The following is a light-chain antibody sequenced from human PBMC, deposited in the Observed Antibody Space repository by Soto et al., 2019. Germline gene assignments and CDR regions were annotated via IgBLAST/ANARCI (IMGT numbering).Light chain of an antibody. CDR2: GAS. CDR3: EQYNNWPIT. Sequence: EIVMTQSPAPLSVSPGERATLSCRASQYIGSNLAWYQQKPDQAPRLLIYGASTRATGIPARFSGSGSGTEFTLTISSLQSEDFAVYYCEQYNNWPITFGQGTRLEI. V-gene: IGKV3-15*01. J-gene: IGKJ5*01. CDR1: QYIGSN.